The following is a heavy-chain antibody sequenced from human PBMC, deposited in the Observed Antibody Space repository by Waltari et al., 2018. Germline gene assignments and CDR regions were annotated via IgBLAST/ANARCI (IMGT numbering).Heavy chain of an antibody. Sequence: EVQLVESGGGLVQPGGSLRLSCAASGFTFSNCWMRWVRQAPGKGREWVANIKQDGSEKYNVDSVKGRFTISRDNAKNSLYLQMNSLRAEDTAVYYCARENLGGSGWYEDYWGQGTLVTVSS. CDR2: IKQDGSEK. D-gene: IGHD6-19*01. V-gene: IGHV3-7*01. CDR3: ARENLGGSGWYEDY. CDR1: GFTFSNCW. J-gene: IGHJ4*02.